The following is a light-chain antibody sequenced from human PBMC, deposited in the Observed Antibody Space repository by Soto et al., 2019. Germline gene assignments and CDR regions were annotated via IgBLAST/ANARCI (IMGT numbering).Light chain of an antibody. CDR3: ENWDNNVVV. J-gene: IGLJ2*01. V-gene: IGLV4-60*01. CDR2: LEGSGSY. Sequence: QSVLTQSSSASAYLGSSVKLTCTLSSGHSTYIIAWHQQQPGKAPRYLMKLEGSGSYNKGSGIPDRFSGSSSGADRYLTISNLQLEDEADYYCENWDNNVVVFGGGTKLTVL. CDR1: SGHSTYI.